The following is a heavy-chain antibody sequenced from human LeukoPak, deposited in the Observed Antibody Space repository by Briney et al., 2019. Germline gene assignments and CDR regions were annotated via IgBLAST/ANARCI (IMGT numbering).Heavy chain of an antibody. CDR3: ARGGYCSAGSCPPDGY. CDR2: MSSSGSI. V-gene: IGHV3-48*04. CDR1: GFTFSTYS. J-gene: IGHJ4*02. D-gene: IGHD2-15*01. Sequence: GGSLRLSCAASGFTFSTYSMNWVRQAPGKGLECVSYMSSSGSIDYADSVKGRFTISRDNAKNSLYLQMNGLRAEDTAVYYCARGGYCSAGSCPPDGYWGQGTLVTVSS.